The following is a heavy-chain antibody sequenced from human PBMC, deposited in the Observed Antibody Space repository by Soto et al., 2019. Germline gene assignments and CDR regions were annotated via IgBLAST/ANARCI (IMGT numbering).Heavy chain of an antibody. V-gene: IGHV3-21*06. CDR1: GFTFRTHT. J-gene: IGHJ6*02. D-gene: IGHD3-16*01. CDR3: VKGGENITSPYGMDV. CDR2: ISSGGTYL. Sequence: GSLRLSCAGSGFTFRTHTLVWVRQATGKGLEWVSSISSGGTYLEYAHSVKGRFAISRDDAKDSVFLQMNSLKTDDTAVCYCVKGGENITSPYGMDVWGQGTTVTVSS.